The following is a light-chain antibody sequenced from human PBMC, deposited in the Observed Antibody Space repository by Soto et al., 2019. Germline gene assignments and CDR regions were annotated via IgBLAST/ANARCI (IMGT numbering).Light chain of an antibody. CDR1: QGISNY. V-gene: IGKV1-27*01. Sequence: DIHMTQSPSSLSTSVVDRVTITCRASQGISNYLAWYQQKPGKVPKLLIYAASTLQSGVPSRFSGSGSGTDFTLTISDVQPEDFALYYCHQRQSWPRTFGQGTKVDIK. J-gene: IGKJ1*01. CDR3: HQRQSWPRT. CDR2: AAS.